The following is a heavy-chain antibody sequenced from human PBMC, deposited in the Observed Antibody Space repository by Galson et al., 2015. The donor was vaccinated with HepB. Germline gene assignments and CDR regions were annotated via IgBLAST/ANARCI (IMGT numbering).Heavy chain of an antibody. J-gene: IGHJ4*02. CDR2: TYYRSKWYN. CDR1: GDSVSSTSAT. Sequence: CAISGDSVSSTSATWNWFRQSPSRGLEWLGKTYYRSKWYNDYAVSVKSRIIINPDTSKNQFSLQLNSVTPEDTAVYYCARVTYYNCRVDYWGQGTLVTVSS. V-gene: IGHV6-1*01. D-gene: IGHD1-1*01. CDR3: ARVTYYNCRVDY.